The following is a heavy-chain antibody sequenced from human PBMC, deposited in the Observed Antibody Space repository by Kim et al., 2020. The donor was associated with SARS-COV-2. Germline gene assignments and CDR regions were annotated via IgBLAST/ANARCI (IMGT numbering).Heavy chain of an antibody. J-gene: IGHJ6*03. V-gene: IGHV3-74*01. CDR3: ATLMDV. Sequence: NGEGGTRSYESSVKGRVNHARENAKNTLYLQMNSLRAEDTAVYYCATLMDVWGKGTTVTVSS. CDR2: NGEGGTR.